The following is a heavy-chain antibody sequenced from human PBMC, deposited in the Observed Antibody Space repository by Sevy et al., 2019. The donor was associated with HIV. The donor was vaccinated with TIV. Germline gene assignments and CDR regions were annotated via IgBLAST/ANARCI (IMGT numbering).Heavy chain of an antibody. CDR1: GFTFSSYS. D-gene: IGHD5-12*01. J-gene: IGHJ3*02. CDR3: ARSPGNSGWFDAFDI. V-gene: IGHV3-21*01. CDR2: ISSSSSYI. Sequence: GESLKISCAASGFTFSSYSMNWVRQAPGKGLEWVSSISSSSSYIYYADSVKDRFTISRDNANNPLYLQMNSLRAEDTAVYYCARSPGNSGWFDAFDIWGQGTMVTVSS.